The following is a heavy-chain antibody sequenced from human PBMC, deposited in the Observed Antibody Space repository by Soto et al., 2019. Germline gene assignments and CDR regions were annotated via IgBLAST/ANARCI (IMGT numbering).Heavy chain of an antibody. Sequence: PGGSLRLSCAASGFTFNSYAMSWVRQAPGKGLEWVSAISASGGSTYYADSVKGRFTISRDDSRNTVSLDMNSLRGDDSAVYYCATEGAKTTWNFDYWGQGTVVTVSS. CDR1: GFTFNSYA. V-gene: IGHV3-23*01. CDR2: ISASGGST. J-gene: IGHJ4*02. CDR3: ATEGAKTTWNFDY. D-gene: IGHD1-1*01.